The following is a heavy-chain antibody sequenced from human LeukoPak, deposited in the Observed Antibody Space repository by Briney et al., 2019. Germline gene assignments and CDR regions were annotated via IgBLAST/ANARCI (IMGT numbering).Heavy chain of an antibody. V-gene: IGHV3-30*03. CDR3: ARGVRIAVAGYIDC. CDR1: GFTFSSYG. CDR2: ISYDGSDK. D-gene: IGHD6-19*01. Sequence: GGSLRLSCAASGFTFSSYGMHWVRQAPGKGLEWVAVISYDGSDKKYADSVKGRFTISRDNSKNTLYLQMNSLRSDDTAVYYCARGVRIAVAGYIDCWGQGTLVTVSS. J-gene: IGHJ4*02.